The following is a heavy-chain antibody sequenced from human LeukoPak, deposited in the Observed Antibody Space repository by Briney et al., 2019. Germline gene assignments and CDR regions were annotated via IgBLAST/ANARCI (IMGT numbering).Heavy chain of an antibody. D-gene: IGHD6-13*01. CDR1: GFTFSSYW. J-gene: IGHJ4*02. Sequence: GGSLRLSCAASGFTFSSYWMSWVRQAPGKGLEWVSYISSSSSTIYYADSVKGRFTISRDNAKNSLYLQMNSLRAEDTAVYYCARDPGYSSSWYADYWGQGTLVTVSS. V-gene: IGHV3-48*01. CDR3: ARDPGYSSSWYADY. CDR2: ISSSSSTI.